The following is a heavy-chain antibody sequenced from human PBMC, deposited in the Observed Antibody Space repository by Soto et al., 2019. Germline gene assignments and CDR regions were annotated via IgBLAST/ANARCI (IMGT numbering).Heavy chain of an antibody. V-gene: IGHV4-30-4*01. Sequence: KPSETLSLTCNVSGDSINSGDYYWSWIRQPPGKGLEWIGYIHNSGITYYKQSLKSRVSISVDRSKSQISLKVRSVTAADTAVYYCARDFYDRNRNAFDIWGRGTMVTVSS. J-gene: IGHJ3*02. CDR1: GDSINSGDYY. CDR3: ARDFYDRNRNAFDI. D-gene: IGHD3-22*01. CDR2: IHNSGIT.